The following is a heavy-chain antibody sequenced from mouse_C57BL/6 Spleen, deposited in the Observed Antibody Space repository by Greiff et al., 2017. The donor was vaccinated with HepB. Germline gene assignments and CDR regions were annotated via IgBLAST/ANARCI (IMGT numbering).Heavy chain of an antibody. V-gene: IGHV1-52*01. CDR3: ARAQQTSYYDGSSWRYVDV. CDR1: GYTFTSYW. J-gene: IGHJ1*03. CDR2: IDPSASET. D-gene: IGHD1-1*01. Sequence: VQLQQSGAELVRPGSSVKLSCKASGYTFTSYWMHWVKQRPIQGLEWIGNIDPSASETHYNQKFKDKATLTVDKSSSTAYMQLSSLTYEDSAVFDGARAQQTSYYDGSSWRYVDVWGKGTTVTVSS.